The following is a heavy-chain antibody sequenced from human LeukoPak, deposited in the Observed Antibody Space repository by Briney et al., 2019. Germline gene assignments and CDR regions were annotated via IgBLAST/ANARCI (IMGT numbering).Heavy chain of an antibody. Sequence: SETLSLTCTDSGGSTSSYYWSWIRHPPGKGLERIGYIYYSGSTNYNPSLKSRVTISVDTSKNQFSLKLSSVTAADTAVYYCARGPLGYDAFDIWGQGTMVTVSS. CDR1: GGSTSSYY. V-gene: IGHV4-59*01. CDR2: IYYSGST. CDR3: ARGPLGYDAFDI. D-gene: IGHD1-26*01. J-gene: IGHJ3*02.